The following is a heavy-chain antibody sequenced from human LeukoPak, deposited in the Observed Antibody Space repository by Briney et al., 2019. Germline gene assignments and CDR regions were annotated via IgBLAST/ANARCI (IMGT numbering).Heavy chain of an antibody. J-gene: IGHJ3*01. CDR3: ARDRYDLVTGYNDAFDH. CDR2: IKQDGSEK. D-gene: IGHD3-9*01. CDR1: GFPFTTYW. Sequence: GRSLRLSCAASGFPFTTYWMSWVRQAPGKGLEWLANIKQDGSEKYYVDSVRGRFTISRDNAQNSVYLQMNSLRAEDTAVYYCARDRYDLVTGYNDAFDHWGQGTIVTVSS. V-gene: IGHV3-7*01.